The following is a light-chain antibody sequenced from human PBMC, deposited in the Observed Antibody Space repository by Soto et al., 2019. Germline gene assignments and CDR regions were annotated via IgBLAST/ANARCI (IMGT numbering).Light chain of an antibody. CDR2: GAS. Sequence: EIVLTQSPATLSVSPWERATLSCRASQSVGTTLAWYQQQPGQTPRLLIYGASTTATSIPARFSGSRSGTKFTLTIDSLQSEDFAVYYCLHYKDWPRWTFGQGTKVDIK. CDR3: LHYKDWPRWT. CDR1: QSVGTT. J-gene: IGKJ1*01. V-gene: IGKV3-15*01.